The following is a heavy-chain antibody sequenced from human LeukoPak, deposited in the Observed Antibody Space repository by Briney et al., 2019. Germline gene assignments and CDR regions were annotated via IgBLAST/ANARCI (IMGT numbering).Heavy chain of an antibody. CDR3: ARDPQFTD. Sequence: GRSLRLSCAASGFTFSSYAMHWVRQAPGKGLEWVAVISYDGSNKYYADSVKGRFTISRDNSKNTLYLQMNSLRAEDTAVYHCARDPQFTDWGQGTLVTVSS. CDR2: ISYDGSNK. J-gene: IGHJ1*01. D-gene: IGHD2-8*02. V-gene: IGHV3-30-3*01. CDR1: GFTFSSYA.